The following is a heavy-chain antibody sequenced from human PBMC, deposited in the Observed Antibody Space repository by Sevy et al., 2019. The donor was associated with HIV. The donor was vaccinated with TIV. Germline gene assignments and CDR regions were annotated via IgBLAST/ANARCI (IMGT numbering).Heavy chain of an antibody. CDR1: GLTFRSHA. J-gene: IGHJ3*01. Sequence: GGSLRLSCAASGLTFRSHAMHWARQAPGKGLEWVTVISYDGAVRYYGESVKGRFTVSRDNSKNTLYLQMNSLRPDDTAVYYCAREAGYSAKNDAFAFWGQGTMVTVSS. CDR3: AREAGYSAKNDAFAF. D-gene: IGHD1-26*01. CDR2: ISYDGAVR. V-gene: IGHV3-30-3*01.